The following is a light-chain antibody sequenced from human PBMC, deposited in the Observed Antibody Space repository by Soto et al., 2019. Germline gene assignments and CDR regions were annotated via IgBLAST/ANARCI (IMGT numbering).Light chain of an antibody. CDR1: SSNIGGNS. J-gene: IGLJ1*01. V-gene: IGLV1-51*01. Sequence: QSVLTQPPSVSAAPGQKVTISCSGSSSNIGGNSVSWYQQLPGTAPKLLIYDDNKRPSGIPDRFPGSKSGTSATLGITGFQTGDEADYYCGSWDSRLSAYVFGTGTKVPS. CDR2: DDN. CDR3: GSWDSRLSAYV.